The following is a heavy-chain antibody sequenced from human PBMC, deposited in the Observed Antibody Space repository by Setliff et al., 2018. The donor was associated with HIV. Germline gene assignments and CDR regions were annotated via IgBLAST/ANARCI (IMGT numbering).Heavy chain of an antibody. CDR3: ACRYYDLWSNYYTGIPY. CDR2: LYHSGST. D-gene: IGHD3-3*01. Sequence: SETLSLTCTVSGGPLSSYYWNWIRQPPGKGLECIGHLYHSGSTHYSPSLKSRVTISLDTSRNQFSLKLTSMTAADTSVYYCACRYYDLWSNYYTGIPYWGQGTLVTVSS. V-gene: IGHV4-59*12. CDR1: GGPLSSYY. J-gene: IGHJ4*02.